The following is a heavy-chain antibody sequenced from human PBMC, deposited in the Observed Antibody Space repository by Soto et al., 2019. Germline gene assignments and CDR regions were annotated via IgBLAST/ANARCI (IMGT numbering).Heavy chain of an antibody. D-gene: IGHD3-10*01. V-gene: IGHV3-48*02. CDR2: ISSSSSTI. CDR3: ARLLLWFGESYGMDV. J-gene: IGHJ6*02. Sequence: GGSLRLSCAASGFTFSSYSMNWVRQAPGKGLEWVSYISSSSSTIYYADSVKGRFTISRDNAKNSLYLQMNSLRDEDTAVYYCARLLLWFGESYGMDVWGQGTTVTVS. CDR1: GFTFSSYS.